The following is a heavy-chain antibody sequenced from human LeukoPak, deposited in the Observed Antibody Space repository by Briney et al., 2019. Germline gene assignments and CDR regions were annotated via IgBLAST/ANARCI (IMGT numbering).Heavy chain of an antibody. Sequence: SQTLSLTCAVSGGSISGGGYSWSWIRKHPGKGLEWIGYVYYSGSTYYNPSLKSRVTISVDTSKNQFSLKLSSVTAADTAVYYCARSNVGFDPWGQGTLVTVSS. CDR2: VYYSGST. CDR1: GGSISGGGYS. D-gene: IGHD4/OR15-4a*01. V-gene: IGHV4-31*11. J-gene: IGHJ5*02. CDR3: ARSNVGFDP.